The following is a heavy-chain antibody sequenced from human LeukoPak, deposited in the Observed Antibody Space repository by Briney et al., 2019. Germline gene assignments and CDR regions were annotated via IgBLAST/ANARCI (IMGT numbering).Heavy chain of an antibody. V-gene: IGHV4-38-2*02. Sequence: SETLSLTCTVSGYSISSGFYWGWIRQPPGKGLEWIGNIYHSGSTYYNPSLKSRVTISVDTSKNQFSLKLISVTAADTAVYFCASTYSLYDAFDIWGQGTMVAVSS. CDR2: IYHSGST. CDR3: ASTYSLYDAFDI. D-gene: IGHD1-26*01. CDR1: GYSISSGFY. J-gene: IGHJ3*02.